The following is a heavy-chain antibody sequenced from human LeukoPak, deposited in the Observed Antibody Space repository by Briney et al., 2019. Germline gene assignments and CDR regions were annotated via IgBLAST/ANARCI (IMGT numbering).Heavy chain of an antibody. CDR1: GYTFTAYY. J-gene: IGHJ4*02. CDR3: ARSMVATSRSDY. D-gene: IGHD5-12*01. V-gene: IGHV1-2*02. CDR2: INPNSGGT. Sequence: RASVKVSCKASGYTFTAYYIHWVRQAPGQGLEWMGWINPNSGGTNFAQKFQGRVTMTRDTSISTAYMELSRLRSDDTAVYYCARSMVATSRSDYWGQGTLVTVSS.